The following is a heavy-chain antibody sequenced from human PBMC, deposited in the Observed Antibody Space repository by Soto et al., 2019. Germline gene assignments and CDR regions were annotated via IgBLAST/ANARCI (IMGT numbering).Heavy chain of an antibody. D-gene: IGHD2-21*02. J-gene: IGHJ4*02. CDR1: GYSFNSYC. Sequence: PGESLKISCASFGYSFNSYCIGWVRQMPGKGLEWMAMICPGDSNRRYSPSFQGQVTVSADKSISTAYLQWSSLKASDTAMYYCARLSDGRVTLYYFDHWGQGTLVTVSS. CDR3: ARLSDGRVTLYYFDH. CDR2: ICPGDSNR. V-gene: IGHV5-51*01.